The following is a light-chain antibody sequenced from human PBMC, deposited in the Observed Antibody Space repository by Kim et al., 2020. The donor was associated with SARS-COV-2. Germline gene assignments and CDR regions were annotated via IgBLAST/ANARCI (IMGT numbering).Light chain of an antibody. CDR3: QVWDSSIV. J-gene: IGLJ2*01. CDR2: RDS. V-gene: IGLV3-9*01. CDR1: NIGSKN. Sequence: SSELTQPLSVSVALGQTARITCGGNNIGSKNVHWYQQKPGQAPVLVIYRDSNRPSGIPERFSGSNSWNTATLTISRAQAGDEADYYCQVWDSSIVFGGGT.